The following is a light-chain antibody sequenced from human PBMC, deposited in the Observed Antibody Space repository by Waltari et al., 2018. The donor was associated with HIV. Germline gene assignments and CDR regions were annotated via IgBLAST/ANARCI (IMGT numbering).Light chain of an antibody. Sequence: QSALTQPASVSGSPGQSITISCTGTSSDVGGYNFVSWYQQYPGKAPKLMIYEVSNRPSGVSDRFYGSKSANTASLTISGLRAEDEADYYCISYTTSSTPYVLGTGTTVTVL. CDR3: ISYTTSSTPYV. CDR1: SSDVGGYNF. V-gene: IGLV2-14*01. J-gene: IGLJ1*01. CDR2: EVS.